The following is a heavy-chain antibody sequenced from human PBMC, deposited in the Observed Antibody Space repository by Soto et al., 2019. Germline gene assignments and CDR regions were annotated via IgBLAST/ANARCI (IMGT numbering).Heavy chain of an antibody. D-gene: IGHD6-19*01. CDR2: ISSTSKYI. V-gene: IGHV3-21*01. Sequence: EVQLVESGGGLVKPGGSLRVSCAASGFTFSNYSMNWVRQAPGKGLEWVSTISSTSKYIYYADSVKGRFTISRDNAKKSLYLPMTRLTAADTAVYYCARGLSSASFDYWGQGTLVTVSA. CDR1: GFTFSNYS. J-gene: IGHJ4*02. CDR3: ARGLSSASFDY.